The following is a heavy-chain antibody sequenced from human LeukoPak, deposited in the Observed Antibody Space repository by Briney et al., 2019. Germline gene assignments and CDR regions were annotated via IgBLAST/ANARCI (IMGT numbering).Heavy chain of an antibody. J-gene: IGHJ3*02. Sequence: ASVKVSCKASDYTFTNYGISWVRQAPGQGLEWMGWISAYNGNTIYAQKFQGRVTMTTDTPTSTAYMELRSLRSDDTAVYYCGRDQRITQIVVVTATFDMWGQGTLVTVSS. V-gene: IGHV1-18*01. CDR1: DYTFTNYG. D-gene: IGHD3-22*01. CDR3: GRDQRITQIVVVTATFDM. CDR2: ISAYNGNT.